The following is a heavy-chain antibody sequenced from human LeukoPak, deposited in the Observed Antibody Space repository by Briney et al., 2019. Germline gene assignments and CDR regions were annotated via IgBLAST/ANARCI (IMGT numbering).Heavy chain of an antibody. CDR3: ARRKYYYYDSSGYSAPAFDI. CDR2: IYYSGST. CDR1: GGSISSYY. V-gene: IGHV4-59*08. Sequence: PSETLSLTCTVSGGSISSYYWSWIRQPPGKGLEWIGYIYYSGSTNYNPSLKSRVTISVDTSKNQFSLKLSSVTAADTAVYYCARRKYYYYDSSGYSAPAFDIWGQGTMVTVSS. D-gene: IGHD3-22*01. J-gene: IGHJ3*02.